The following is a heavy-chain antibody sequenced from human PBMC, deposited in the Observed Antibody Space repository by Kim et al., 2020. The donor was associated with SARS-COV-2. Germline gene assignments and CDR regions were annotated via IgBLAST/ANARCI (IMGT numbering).Heavy chain of an antibody. CDR1: GDTVSSNSVA. D-gene: IGHD3-10*01. V-gene: IGHV6-1*01. Sequence: SQTLSLTCAISGDTVSSNSVAWNWIRQSPSRGLEWLGKTYYKSKRYNDYAVSVKSRITINPDTSKNQFSLHLNSMTPDDTAVYYCARSLRGSFDYWGQGTLVPVSS. CDR3: ARSLRGSFDY. J-gene: IGHJ4*02. CDR2: TYYKSKRYN.